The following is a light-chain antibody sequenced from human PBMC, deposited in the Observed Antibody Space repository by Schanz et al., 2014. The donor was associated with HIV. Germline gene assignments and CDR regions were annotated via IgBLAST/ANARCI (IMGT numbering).Light chain of an antibody. CDR1: SRHSSYA. J-gene: IGLJ2*01. Sequence: QLVLTQSPSASASLGASVKLTCTLSSRHSSYAIAWHQQQPEKGPRYLMKLNSDGSHRKGDGIPDRFSGSSSGAERYLTISSLQSEDEADYYCQTWGTGDVVFGGGTQLTVL. CDR3: QTWGTGDVV. CDR2: LNSDGSH. V-gene: IGLV4-69*01.